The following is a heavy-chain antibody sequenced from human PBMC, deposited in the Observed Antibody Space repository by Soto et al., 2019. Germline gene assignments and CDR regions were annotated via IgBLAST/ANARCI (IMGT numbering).Heavy chain of an antibody. J-gene: IGHJ4*02. Sequence: PLETLSLTCAVSGGSVGSSVYSWSWIRQSPGKGLEWIGCIYHSGDTYYNPSLKSRVTISIDRSKNQFSLKLTSVTAADTAVYYCASRGVYDRSAYSSDYWGQGSLVTVSS. CDR1: GGSVGSSVYS. CDR2: IYHSGDT. CDR3: ASRGVYDRSAYSSDY. D-gene: IGHD3-22*01. V-gene: IGHV4-30-2*06.